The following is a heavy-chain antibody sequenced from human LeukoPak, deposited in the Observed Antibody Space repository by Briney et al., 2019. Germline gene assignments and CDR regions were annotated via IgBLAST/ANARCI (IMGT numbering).Heavy chain of an antibody. D-gene: IGHD6-13*01. CDR2: IYSGGST. J-gene: IGHJ6*03. V-gene: IGHV3-66*01. CDR1: GFTVSSNY. CDR3: TRGSSWSQYYYYYMDV. Sequence: GSLRLSCAASGFTVSSNYMSWVRQAPGKGLEWVSVIYSGGSTYYADSVKGRFTISRDNSKNTLYLQMNSLRAEDTAVYYCTRGSSWSQYYYYYMDVWGEGTTVTVSS.